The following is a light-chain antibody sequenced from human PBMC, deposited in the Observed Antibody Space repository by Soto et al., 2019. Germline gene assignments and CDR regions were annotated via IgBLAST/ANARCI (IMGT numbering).Light chain of an antibody. CDR2: GAS. V-gene: IGKV3-15*01. CDR3: QEYNDWVS. J-gene: IGKJ4*01. CDR1: QSVSSN. Sequence: EIVMTQSPATLSVSPGERATLSCGASQSVSSNLAWYQRKPGQAPRLLIYGASTRAPGIPVRFSGSGSGTEFTLTITSLQSEDFAVYYCQEYNDWVSFGGGTKVDIK.